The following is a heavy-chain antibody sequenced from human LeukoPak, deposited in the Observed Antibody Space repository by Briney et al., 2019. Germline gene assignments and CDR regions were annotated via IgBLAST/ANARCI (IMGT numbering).Heavy chain of an antibody. Sequence: SETLSLTCAVYGGSFSGYYWSWIRQPPGKGLEWIGEINHSGSTNYNPSLKSRVTISVDTSKNQFSLKLSSVTAADTAVYYCARGTSGLRYFDWLLEKAFDYWGQGTLVTVSS. CDR3: ARGTSGLRYFDWLLEKAFDY. CDR2: INHSGST. CDR1: GGSFSGYY. D-gene: IGHD3-9*01. J-gene: IGHJ4*02. V-gene: IGHV4-34*01.